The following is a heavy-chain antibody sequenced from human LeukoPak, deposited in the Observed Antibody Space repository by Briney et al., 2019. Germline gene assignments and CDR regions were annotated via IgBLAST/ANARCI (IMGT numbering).Heavy chain of an antibody. V-gene: IGHV1-2*02. J-gene: IGHJ4*02. CDR1: GYTFTGYY. Sequence: GASVKVSCKASGYTFTGYYMHWVRQAPGQGLEWMGWISPKSGGTKYAQKFQGGVTMTRDTSISTAYMELSSLRSDDTAVYYCAREDKRITMVRGLTSDYWGQGTLVTVSS. CDR2: ISPKSGGT. CDR3: AREDKRITMVRGLTSDY. D-gene: IGHD3-10*01.